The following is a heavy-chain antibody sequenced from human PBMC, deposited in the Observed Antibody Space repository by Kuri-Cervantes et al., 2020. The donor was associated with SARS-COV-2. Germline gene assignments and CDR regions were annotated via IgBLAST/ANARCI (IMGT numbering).Heavy chain of an antibody. D-gene: IGHD4-17*01. Sequence: SVKVSCKASGGTFSSYAISWVRQAPGQGLEWVGGIIPIFGTANYAQKFQGRVTITADKSTSTAYMELSSLRSDDTAVYYCARESYGDYVCDYWGQGTLVTVSS. V-gene: IGHV1-69*06. CDR2: IIPIFGTA. CDR1: GGTFSSYA. CDR3: ARESYGDYVCDY. J-gene: IGHJ4*02.